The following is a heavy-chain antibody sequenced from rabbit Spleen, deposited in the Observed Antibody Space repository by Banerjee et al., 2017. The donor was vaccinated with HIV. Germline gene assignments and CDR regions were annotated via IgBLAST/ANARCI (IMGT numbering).Heavy chain of an antibody. D-gene: IGHD8-1*01. CDR1: GIDFNSNYW. CDR3: ARDTGSSFSTYGMDL. V-gene: IGHV1S45*01. CDR2: IYTGDGNT. Sequence: QEQLVESGGGLVKPEGSLTLSCKASGIDFNSNYWICWVRQAPGKGLEWIACIYTGDGNTYYASWAKGRCTISKTSSTTVTLQVTSLTTADTATHFCARDTGSSFSTYGMDLWGPGTLVTVS. J-gene: IGHJ6*01.